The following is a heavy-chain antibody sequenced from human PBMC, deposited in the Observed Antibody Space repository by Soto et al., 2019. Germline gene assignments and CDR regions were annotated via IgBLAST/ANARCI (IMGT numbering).Heavy chain of an antibody. V-gene: IGHV1-46*01. CDR3: ARPQIGGSYCGGIGMDV. CDR2: INPSGDGT. J-gene: IGHJ6*02. Sequence: QVQLVQSGAEVKKPGASVKISCKASGYIFSSYSLHWVRQAPGQGLEWMGIINPSGDGTTYAQKFQGRFPMTSDTSTNPVYMELGSLKSEDTAVYYCARPQIGGSYCGGIGMDVWGQGTTVTVSS. CDR1: GYIFSSYS. D-gene: IGHD1-26*01.